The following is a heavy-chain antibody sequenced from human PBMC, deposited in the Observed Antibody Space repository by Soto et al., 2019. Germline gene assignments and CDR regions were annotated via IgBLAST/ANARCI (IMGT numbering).Heavy chain of an antibody. Sequence: GGSLRLSCAASGFTFSSYAMSWVRQAPGKGLEWVSVISGSGGSTYYPDSVKGRFTISRDNSKNTLYLQMNSLRAEDTAAYYCAKADSGNYYGYYYYGMDVWGQGTTVTVSS. J-gene: IGHJ6*02. D-gene: IGHD1-26*01. V-gene: IGHV3-23*01. CDR3: AKADSGNYYGYYYYGMDV. CDR1: GFTFSSYA. CDR2: ISGSGGST.